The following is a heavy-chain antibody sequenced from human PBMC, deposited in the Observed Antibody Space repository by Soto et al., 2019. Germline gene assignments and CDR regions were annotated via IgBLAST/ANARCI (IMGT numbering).Heavy chain of an antibody. Sequence: QVQLVQSGAEVKKPGASVKVSCKASGYTFSGSVMHWVRQAPGQRLEWMGWINADNGNTKYSQKFQGRVTITRDTSASTAYMELSSLRSEDTTVYYCATEIDGTTVTSLDYWSQGTLVTVSS. CDR2: INADNGNT. J-gene: IGHJ4*02. CDR3: ATEIDGTTVTSLDY. V-gene: IGHV1-3*01. D-gene: IGHD4-17*01. CDR1: GYTFSGSV.